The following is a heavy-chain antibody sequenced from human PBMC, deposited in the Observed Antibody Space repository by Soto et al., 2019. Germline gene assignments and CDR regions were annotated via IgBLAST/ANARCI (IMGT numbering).Heavy chain of an antibody. J-gene: IGHJ2*01. CDR3: ASYVFCRSRRHLRSLVYWY. Sequence: GESLKVSCKGSGYSFTSYWIGWVRQMPGKGLEWMGIIYPGDSDTRYSPSFQGQVAISADKSTSTAYLQWSSLKASDTAMYYCASYVFCRSRRHLRSLVYWY. CDR2: IYPGDSDT. D-gene: IGHD1-26*01. V-gene: IGHV5-51*01. CDR1: GYSFTSYW.